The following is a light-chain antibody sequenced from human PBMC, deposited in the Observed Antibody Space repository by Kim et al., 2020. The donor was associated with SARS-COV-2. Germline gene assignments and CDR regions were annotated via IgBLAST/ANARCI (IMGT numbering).Light chain of an antibody. CDR2: GSS. Sequence: VSPGERATLSCRASEGVSANLAWYQHKPGQPPRLLMYGSSTRASGVPDRFSGSGSGTEFTLTISSLQSEDIAVYYCQQCYNWPRTFGQGTNVDIK. J-gene: IGKJ1*01. CDR3: QQCYNWPRT. CDR1: EGVSAN. V-gene: IGKV3-15*01.